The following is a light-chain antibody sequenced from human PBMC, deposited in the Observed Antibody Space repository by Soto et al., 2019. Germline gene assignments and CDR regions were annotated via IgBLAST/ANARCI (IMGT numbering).Light chain of an antibody. J-gene: IGKJ4*01. Sequence: DLQMTQSPSSLSASLGDRVSMTCRASQTISSYLNWYQQKPGKAPKLLIYAASSLQSGVPSRFSGSGSGTRFTLTISSLQPEDIATYYCQEFEDVPPHTFGGGTKVEIK. V-gene: IGKV1-39*01. CDR2: AAS. CDR3: QEFEDVPPHT. CDR1: QTISSY.